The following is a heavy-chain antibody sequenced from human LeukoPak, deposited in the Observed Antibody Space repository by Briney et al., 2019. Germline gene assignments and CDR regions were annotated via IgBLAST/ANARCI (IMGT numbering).Heavy chain of an antibody. CDR3: AKVAYDFWGGSHYYYYYMDV. V-gene: IGHV3-30*02. Sequence: GGSLRLSCAASGFTFSSYGMHWVRQPPGKGLEWVAFIRYDGSNKYYADSVKGRFTISRDNSKNTLYLQMNSLRAEDTAVYYCAKVAYDFWGGSHYYYYYMDVWGKGTTVTVSS. CDR2: IRYDGSNK. CDR1: GFTFSSYG. D-gene: IGHD3-3*01. J-gene: IGHJ6*03.